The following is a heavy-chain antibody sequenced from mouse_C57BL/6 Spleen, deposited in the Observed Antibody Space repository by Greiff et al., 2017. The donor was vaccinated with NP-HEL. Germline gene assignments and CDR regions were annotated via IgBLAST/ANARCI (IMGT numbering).Heavy chain of an antibody. CDR3: ARDYYGTFDY. CDR2: ISSGSSTI. CDR1: GFTFSDYG. D-gene: IGHD1-1*01. V-gene: IGHV5-17*01. J-gene: IGHJ2*01. Sequence: EVMLVESGGGLVKPGGSLKLSCAASGFTFSDYGMHWVRQAPEKGLEWVAYISSGSSTIYYADTVKGRFTISRDNAKNTLFLQMTSLRSEDTAMYYCARDYYGTFDYWGQGTTLTVSS.